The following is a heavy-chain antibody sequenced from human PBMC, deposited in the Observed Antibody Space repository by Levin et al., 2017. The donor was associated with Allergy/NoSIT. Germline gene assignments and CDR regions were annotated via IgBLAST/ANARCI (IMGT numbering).Heavy chain of an antibody. D-gene: IGHD1-26*01. Sequence: GGSLRLSCAASGSTFNNNAMSWVRQAPGKGLEWASTISPSGDDTHYADSVKGRFTISRDNSKNTVSVQMNSLRAEDTAVYYCVSRMGGWGPLDIWGQGTVVTVSS. CDR3: VSRMGGWGPLDI. CDR1: GSTFNNNA. J-gene: IGHJ3*02. CDR2: ISPSGDDT. V-gene: IGHV3-23*01.